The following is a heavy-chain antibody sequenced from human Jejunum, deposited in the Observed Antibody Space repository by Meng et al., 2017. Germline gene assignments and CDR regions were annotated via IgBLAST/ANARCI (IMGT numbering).Heavy chain of an antibody. CDR3: GREPSFGEHDY. V-gene: IGHV3-30*01. J-gene: IGHJ4*02. CDR1: GFTFSAYT. Sequence: GGSLRLSCAAAGFTFSAYTMHWVRQAPGKGPEWLTAMSYDGDREYYADSVKGRFTISRDNSKNTLYLQMDSLTPEDSAVYYCGREPSFGEHDYWGQGTLVTVSS. D-gene: IGHD3-10*01. CDR2: MSYDGDRE.